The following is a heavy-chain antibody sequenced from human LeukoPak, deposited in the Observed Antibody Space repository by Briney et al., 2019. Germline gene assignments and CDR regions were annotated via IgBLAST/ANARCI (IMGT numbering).Heavy chain of an antibody. Sequence: PSETLSLTCNVAGVSVSTSHWNWIRQRPGNGLEWIGCLSSTGKTDYNPSLKSRVSISLGSSNNHCSLKLTSVTAADTAVYYYSEGYFEPFDHWGQGILVTVSS. J-gene: IGHJ4*02. CDR1: GVSVSTSH. V-gene: IGHV4-59*02. D-gene: IGHD2/OR15-2a*01. CDR3: SEGYFEPFDH. CDR2: LSSTGKT.